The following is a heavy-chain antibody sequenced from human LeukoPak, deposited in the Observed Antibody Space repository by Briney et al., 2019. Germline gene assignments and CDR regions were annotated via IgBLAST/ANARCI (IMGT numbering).Heavy chain of an antibody. D-gene: IGHD6-19*01. CDR1: GFTFSSYG. CDR3: AKDGQYGDDSGWYVEY. CDR2: ISYDGSNK. V-gene: IGHV3-30*18. Sequence: TGGSLRLSCAASGFTFSSYGMHWVRQAPGKGLEWVAVISYDGSNKYYADSVKGRFTISRDNSKNTLYLQMNSLRAEDTAVYYCAKDGQYGDDSGWYVEYWGQGTLVTVSS. J-gene: IGHJ4*02.